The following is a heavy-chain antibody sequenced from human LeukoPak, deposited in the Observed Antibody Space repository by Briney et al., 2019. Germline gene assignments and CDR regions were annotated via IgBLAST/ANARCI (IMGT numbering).Heavy chain of an antibody. CDR1: GGSISNYH. D-gene: IGHD2-8*01. V-gene: IGHV4-59*01. CDR2: VSYTGST. CDR3: ARAGYCTNGVCYRGNFDY. Sequence: SETLSLTCIVSGGSISNYHWSWIRQPPGKGLEWIGYVSYTGSTNCNPSLKSRVTMSVDTSKNQFSLNLSSVTAADTAMYYCARAGYCTNGVCYRGNFDYWGQGTLVTVSS. J-gene: IGHJ4*02.